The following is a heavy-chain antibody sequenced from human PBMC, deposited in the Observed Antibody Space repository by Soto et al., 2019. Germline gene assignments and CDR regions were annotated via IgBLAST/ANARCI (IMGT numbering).Heavy chain of an antibody. Sequence: ASVKVSCKASGYTFTGYYKHWARRAPGQGLEWTGWINTNSGGTNYAQKFQGSVTTPRDTSISTAYMEVSRLRSDDTVEYYCARDHCRMVDASGIYYYGMDVWGQGTTGTVAS. CDR2: INTNSGGT. CDR3: ARDHCRMVDASGIYYYGMDV. CDR1: GYTFTGYY. D-gene: IGHD2-8*01. J-gene: IGHJ6*02. V-gene: IGHV1-2*04.